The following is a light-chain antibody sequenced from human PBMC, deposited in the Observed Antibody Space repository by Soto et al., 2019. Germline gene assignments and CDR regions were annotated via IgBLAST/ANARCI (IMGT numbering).Light chain of an antibody. CDR1: SSNIGRNT. CDR3: AAWDDSLTDYV. J-gene: IGLJ1*01. V-gene: IGLV1-44*01. CDR2: SNN. Sequence: QSVLTQAPSASETPGQRVTISCSGGSSNIGRNTVNWYQQLPGTAPKLPIYSNNRRPSGVPDRFSGSKSGTSASLAISGLQSEDEAAYYCAAWDDSLTDYVFGTGTKVTVL.